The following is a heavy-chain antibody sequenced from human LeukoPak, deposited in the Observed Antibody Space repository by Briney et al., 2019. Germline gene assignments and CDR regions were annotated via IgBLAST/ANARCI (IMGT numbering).Heavy chain of an antibody. CDR2: LNPNNGYT. CDR1: GYTFIDYF. V-gene: IGHV1-2*06. Sequence: ASVTVSCKTSGYTFIDYFIHWVRQAPGHGLEGMGRLNPNNGYTFYTEELQGRVTVTSDTSIRTACMELSRLTSDHTALYYCARDLSSTSNWEFDYWGQGTLVTVSS. J-gene: IGHJ4*02. D-gene: IGHD7-27*01. CDR3: ARDLSSTSNWEFDY.